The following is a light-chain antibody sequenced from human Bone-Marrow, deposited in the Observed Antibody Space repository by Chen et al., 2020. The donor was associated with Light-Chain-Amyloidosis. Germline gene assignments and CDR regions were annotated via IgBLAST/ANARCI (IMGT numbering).Light chain of an antibody. V-gene: IGLV2-14*01. CDR1: SSDVGGDNH. CDR3: SSYTITNTIV. Sequence: QSARTQPASVSGSPGQSITISGTGTSSDVGGDNHVSWYPQHPDKAPKLMIYEVTNRPSWVPDRFSGSKSDNTASLTISGLQTEDEADYFCSSYTITNTIVFGSGTRVTVL. CDR2: EVT. J-gene: IGLJ1*01.